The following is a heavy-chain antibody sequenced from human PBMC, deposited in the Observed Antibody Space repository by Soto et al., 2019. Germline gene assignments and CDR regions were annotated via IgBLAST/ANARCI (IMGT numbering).Heavy chain of an antibody. CDR2: IWYDGSNK. CDR1: GFTFSSYG. V-gene: IGHV3-33*01. Sequence: QVQLVESGGGVVQPGRSLRLSCAASGFTFSSYGMHWVRQAPGKGLEWVAVIWYDGSNKYYADSVKGRFTISRDNSKNTLYLHMNGLRAEDTAVYYCARERYSSSWFDYWGQGTLVTVSS. CDR3: ARERYSSSWFDY. D-gene: IGHD6-13*01. J-gene: IGHJ4*02.